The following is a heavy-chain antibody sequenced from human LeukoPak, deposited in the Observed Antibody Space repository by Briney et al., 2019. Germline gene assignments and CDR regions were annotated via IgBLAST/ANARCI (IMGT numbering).Heavy chain of an antibody. CDR2: IFYSGST. V-gene: IGHV4-39*07. D-gene: IGHD2-21*01. CDR3: ARQIAVVEPTDPNWFDS. J-gene: IGHJ5*01. CDR1: GDSISSSSYY. Sequence: SKTLSLTCSVSGDSISSSSYYWGWIRQPPGKGLEWIGSIFYSGSTYYTPSLKSRVTMSLDTSKNQFSLRLTSVTAADTAVYYCARQIAVVEPTDPNWFDSWGQGTLVTVSS.